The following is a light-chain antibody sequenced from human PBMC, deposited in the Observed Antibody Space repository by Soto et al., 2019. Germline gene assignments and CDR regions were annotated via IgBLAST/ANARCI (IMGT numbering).Light chain of an antibody. CDR2: DAS. J-gene: IGKJ1*01. CDR1: QSITTF. Sequence: DIQMTQSPSTLPASVGDRVTITCRASQSITTFLAWYQQKPGKAPQILIYDASKLEPGVPSRLSGGGSGTEITLTISSLQSEDFAVYYCQQYNNWLTWTFGQGTKVDIK. CDR3: QQYNNWLTWT. V-gene: IGKV1-5*01.